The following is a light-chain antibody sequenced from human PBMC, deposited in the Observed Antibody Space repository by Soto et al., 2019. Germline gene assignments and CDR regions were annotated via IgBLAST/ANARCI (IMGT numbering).Light chain of an antibody. Sequence: EIVMTQSPATLSVSPGERATLSCRASQSVSSNLAWYQQKPGQPPRLLIYGASTRATGIPARFSGSGSGTEFTRTFSRLQSEEFAVYYCQQYNNWPPRYTFGQGTKLEIK. CDR2: GAS. CDR1: QSVSSN. J-gene: IGKJ2*01. V-gene: IGKV3-15*01. CDR3: QQYNNWPPRYT.